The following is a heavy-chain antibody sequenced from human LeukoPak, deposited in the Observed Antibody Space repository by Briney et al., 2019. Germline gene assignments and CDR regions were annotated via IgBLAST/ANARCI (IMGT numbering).Heavy chain of an antibody. CDR1: GGSISSNY. J-gene: IGHJ6*02. V-gene: IGHV4-59*08. Sequence: SETLSLTCTVSGGSISSNYWSWIRQPPGKGLEWIGYIYYSGTTNYNPSLKSRVTISVDTSKNQFSLKLSSVTAADTAVYYCARRTPQSSYYYGMDVWGQGTTVTVSS. CDR3: ARRTPQSSYYYGMDV. CDR2: IYYSGTT. D-gene: IGHD1-14*01.